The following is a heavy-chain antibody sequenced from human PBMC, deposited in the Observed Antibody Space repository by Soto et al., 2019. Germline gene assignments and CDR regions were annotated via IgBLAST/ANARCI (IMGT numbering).Heavy chain of an antibody. CDR2: ISYDGSNK. CDR3: AKTRLEWLSDEAFDI. V-gene: IGHV3-30*18. CDR1: GFTFSTYG. D-gene: IGHD3-3*01. Sequence: QVQLVESGGGVVQPGRSLRLSCAASGFTFSTYGMHWVRQAPGKGLEWVAVISYDGSNKFYVDSVKGRFTISRDNSKNTLYLQMNSRRAEDMAVYYCAKTRLEWLSDEAFDIWGQGTMVTVSS. J-gene: IGHJ3*02.